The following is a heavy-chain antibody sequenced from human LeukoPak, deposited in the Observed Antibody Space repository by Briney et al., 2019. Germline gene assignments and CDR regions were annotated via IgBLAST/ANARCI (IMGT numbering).Heavy chain of an antibody. D-gene: IGHD5-18*01. CDR1: GYTFSNDG. CDR3: AQDGGYIYGLLEN. Sequence: GGSLRLSCAASGYTFSNDGMSWVRQAPGKGLEWVSAISGSGGTTYYADSVKGRFTVSRDTSKNTLYLHMNSLSAEDTAVYYCAQDGGYIYGLLENWGQGTLVTVSS. V-gene: IGHV3-23*01. CDR2: ISGSGGTT. J-gene: IGHJ4*02.